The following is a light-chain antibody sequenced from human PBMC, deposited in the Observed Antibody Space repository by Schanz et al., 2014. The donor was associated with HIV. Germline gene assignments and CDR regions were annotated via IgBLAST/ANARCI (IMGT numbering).Light chain of an antibody. CDR1: GGGTASDS. CDR3: QSYGSNNPAV. CDR2: DSY. Sequence: FMLTQPLSVSESPGKTITISCTRSGGGTASDSVQWYQQRPGSAPTTVIYDSYQRPYGVPSRFSGSFDRSSNSASLTISGLMTEDEADYYCQSYGSNNPAVFGGGTKLTVL. V-gene: IGLV6-57*04. J-gene: IGLJ3*02.